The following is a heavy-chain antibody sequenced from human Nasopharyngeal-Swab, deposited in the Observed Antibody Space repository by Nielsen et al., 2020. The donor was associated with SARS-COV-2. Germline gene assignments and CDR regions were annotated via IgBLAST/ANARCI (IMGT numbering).Heavy chain of an antibody. Sequence: GGSLRLSCAASGFTFSSYAMHWVRQAPGKGLEWVAVISYDGSNKYYADSVKGRFTISRDNSKNTLYLQMNSLRAEDTAVYYCARDRGIAVAGNYYHYGMDVWGQGTTVTVSS. CDR3: ARDRGIAVAGNYYHYGMDV. J-gene: IGHJ6*02. CDR1: GFTFSSYA. V-gene: IGHV3-30-3*01. CDR2: ISYDGSNK. D-gene: IGHD6-19*01.